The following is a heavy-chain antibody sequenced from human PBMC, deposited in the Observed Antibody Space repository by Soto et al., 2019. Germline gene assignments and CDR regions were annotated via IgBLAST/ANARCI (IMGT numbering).Heavy chain of an antibody. CDR2: ISAYNGNT. Sequence: QVQLVQSGAEVKKPGASVKVSCKASGYTFTSYGITWVRQAPGQGLEWMGWISAYNGNTNYAQKLQGRVTMTTYTPTSTAYMKLRSLRYDDTAVYYCARTDSRPQDFDYWGQGTLVTVSS. J-gene: IGHJ4*02. CDR3: ARTDSRPQDFDY. V-gene: IGHV1-18*01. D-gene: IGHD6-13*01. CDR1: GYTFTSYG.